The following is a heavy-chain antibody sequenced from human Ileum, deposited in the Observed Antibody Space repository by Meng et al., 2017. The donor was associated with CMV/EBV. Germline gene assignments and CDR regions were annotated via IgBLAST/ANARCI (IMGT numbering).Heavy chain of an antibody. Sequence: YSFTSYDIHWVRPAPGQGLEWMGWMNPNSGNTGYAQKFQGRVTMTRNTSISTAYMELSSLRSEDTAVYYCARIPFCSSTSCYTPFDPWGQGTLVTVSS. D-gene: IGHD2-2*02. CDR1: YSFTSYD. J-gene: IGHJ5*02. CDR2: MNPNSGNT. V-gene: IGHV1-8*01. CDR3: ARIPFCSSTSCYTPFDP.